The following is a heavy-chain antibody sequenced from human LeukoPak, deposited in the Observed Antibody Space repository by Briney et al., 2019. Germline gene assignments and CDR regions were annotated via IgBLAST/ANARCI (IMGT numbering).Heavy chain of an antibody. V-gene: IGHV4-34*01. Sequence: SETLSLTCAVYGGSFSDYYWTWIRQPPGKGLEWIGEINHSGSPNNNPSLKSRVSISFDTSKNQFSLKLTSVTAADTAVYYCAREAAGHFDYWGQGTLVTVSS. D-gene: IGHD6-13*01. CDR3: AREAAGHFDY. CDR2: INHSGSP. CDR1: GGSFSDYY. J-gene: IGHJ4*02.